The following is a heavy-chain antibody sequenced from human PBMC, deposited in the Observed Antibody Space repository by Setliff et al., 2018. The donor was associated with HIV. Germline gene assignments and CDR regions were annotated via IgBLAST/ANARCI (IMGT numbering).Heavy chain of an antibody. J-gene: IGHJ3*02. V-gene: IGHV4-34*01. CDR2: INDSGST. D-gene: IGHD2-21*02. CDR1: GGSFSGYY. CDR3: ARDLRGDSVPATAAKSFDI. Sequence: SETLSLTCAVYGGSFSGYYWSWIRQPPGKGLEWIGEINDSGSTNNNPSLKSRVAMSVDTSKNQFSLKLSSVTAADTAVYYCARDLRGDSVPATAAKSFDIWGQGTLATVS.